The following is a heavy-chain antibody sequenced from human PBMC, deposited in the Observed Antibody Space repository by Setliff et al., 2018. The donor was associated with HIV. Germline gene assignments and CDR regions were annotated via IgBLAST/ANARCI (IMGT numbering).Heavy chain of an antibody. D-gene: IGHD3-16*01. CDR3: ATDPQAGKFVPPPMMNWFDP. CDR2: VDPDDSET. CDR1: GYTFTNYY. Sequence: GASVKVSCKASGYTFTNYYIHWLQQAPGKGLEWMGRVDPDDSETIYAEKFQGGLTITADTSTDTAYMELSSLRSEDTAVYYCATDPQAGKFVPPPMMNWFDPWGQGTLVTVSS. V-gene: IGHV1-69-2*01. J-gene: IGHJ5*02.